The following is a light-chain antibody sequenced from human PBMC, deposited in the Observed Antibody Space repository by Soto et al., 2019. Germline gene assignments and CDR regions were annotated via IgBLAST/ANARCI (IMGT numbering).Light chain of an antibody. J-gene: IGKJ1*01. CDR1: QSISSW. Sequence: DIQMTQSPSTLSASVGDRVTITCRASQSISSWLAWYQQKPGKAPKVLIYKASSLESGVPSRFSGSGSGTEFTLTISSLQTDDFATYYCQQYHSYPWTFGQGTKVDIK. V-gene: IGKV1-5*03. CDR2: KAS. CDR3: QQYHSYPWT.